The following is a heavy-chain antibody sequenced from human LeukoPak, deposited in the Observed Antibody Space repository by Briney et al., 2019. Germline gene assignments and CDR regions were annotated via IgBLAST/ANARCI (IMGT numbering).Heavy chain of an antibody. J-gene: IGHJ5*02. CDR1: GYTFTSYG. V-gene: IGHV1-18*01. CDR3: ARDRPYSSGWYGNNWFDP. CDR2: ISAYNGNT. Sequence: ASVKVSCQASGYTFTSYGISWVRQAPGQGLEWMGWISAYNGNTNYAQKLQGRVTMTTDTSTSTAYMELRSLRSDDTAVYYCARDRPYSSGWYGNNWFDPWGQGTLVTVSS. D-gene: IGHD6-19*01.